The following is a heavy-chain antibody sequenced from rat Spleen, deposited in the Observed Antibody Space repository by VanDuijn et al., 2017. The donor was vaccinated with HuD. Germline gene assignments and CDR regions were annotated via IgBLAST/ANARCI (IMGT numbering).Heavy chain of an antibody. CDR2: ISTGGGNT. V-gene: IGHV5S13*01. D-gene: IGHD1-9*01. CDR3: ARRHYGYTDYFDF. CDR1: GFSLTTNG. Sequence: VQLKESGPGLVQSSQTLSLTCPVFGFSLTTNGVSWVRQPPGEGLEWVASISTGGGNTYYRDSVKGRFTISRDNAKSTLYLQMDSLRSEDTATYYCARRHYGYTDYFDFWGQGVMVTVSS. J-gene: IGHJ2*01.